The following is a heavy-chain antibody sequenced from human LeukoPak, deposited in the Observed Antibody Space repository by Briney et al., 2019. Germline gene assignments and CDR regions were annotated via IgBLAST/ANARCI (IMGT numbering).Heavy chain of an antibody. J-gene: IGHJ4*02. CDR1: GGTFSSYA. CDR2: IIPILGIA. Sequence: ASVTVSCKASGGTFSSYAVSWVRQAPGQGLEWMGRIIPILGIANYAQKFQGRVTITADKSTSTAYMELSSLRSEDTAVYYCARDQDHIAVAGIDYWGQGTLVTVSS. V-gene: IGHV1-69*04. D-gene: IGHD6-19*01. CDR3: ARDQDHIAVAGIDY.